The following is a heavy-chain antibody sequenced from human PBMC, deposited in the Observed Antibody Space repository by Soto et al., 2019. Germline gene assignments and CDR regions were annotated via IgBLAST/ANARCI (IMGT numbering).Heavy chain of an antibody. D-gene: IGHD6-19*01. CDR1: GFTFSSYA. CDR3: AKDPRGFIAVAGTNWFDP. Sequence: GGSLRLSCAASGFTFSSYAMSWIRQAPGKGLEWVSAISGSGGSTYYADSVKGRFTISRDNSKNTLYLQMNSLRAEDTAVYYCAKDPRGFIAVAGTNWFDPWGQGTLV. CDR2: ISGSGGST. V-gene: IGHV3-23*01. J-gene: IGHJ5*02.